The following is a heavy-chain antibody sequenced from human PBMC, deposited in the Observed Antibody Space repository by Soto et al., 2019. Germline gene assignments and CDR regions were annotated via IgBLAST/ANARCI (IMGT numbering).Heavy chain of an antibody. CDR3: ARDLSSIAALEAFDI. J-gene: IGHJ3*02. CDR2: INPSGGST. D-gene: IGHD6-6*01. Sequence: QVQLVQSGAEVKKPGASVKVSCKASGYTFTSYYMHWVRQAPGQGLEWMGIINPSGGSTSYAQKCQGRVTMTMDTSTSTVYMELSSLRSEDTAVYYCARDLSSIAALEAFDIWGQGTMVTVSS. CDR1: GYTFTSYY. V-gene: IGHV1-46*01.